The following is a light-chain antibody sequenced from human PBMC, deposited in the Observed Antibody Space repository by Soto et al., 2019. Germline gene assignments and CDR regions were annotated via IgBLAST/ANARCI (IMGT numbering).Light chain of an antibody. CDR3: QQVNSYSPGA. J-gene: IGKJ1*01. V-gene: IGKV1-5*01. CDR2: DAS. Sequence: DIQMTQSPSTLSASVGDRVPITCRASQSISSWLAWYQQKPGKAPKLLIYDASSLESGVPSRFSGSGSGTEFTLTISSLQPDDFATYDCQQVNSYSPGAFGQGTKVDIK. CDR1: QSISSW.